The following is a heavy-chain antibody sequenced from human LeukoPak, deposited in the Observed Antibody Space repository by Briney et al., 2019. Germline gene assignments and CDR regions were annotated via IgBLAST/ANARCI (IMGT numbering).Heavy chain of an antibody. D-gene: IGHD3-10*01. Sequence: ASVKVSCKASGGTFSSYAISWVRQAPGQGLEWMGRIIPIFGTANYAQKFQGRVTITADKSTSTAYMELSGLRSEDTAVYYCASEARPGYYGSGSYYKPLDYWGQGTLVTVSS. CDR1: GGTFSSYA. V-gene: IGHV1-69*06. J-gene: IGHJ4*02. CDR3: ASEARPGYYGSGSYYKPLDY. CDR2: IIPIFGTA.